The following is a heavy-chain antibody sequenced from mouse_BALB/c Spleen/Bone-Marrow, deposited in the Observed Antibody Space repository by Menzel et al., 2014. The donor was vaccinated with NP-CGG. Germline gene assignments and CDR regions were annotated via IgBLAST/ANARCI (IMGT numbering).Heavy chain of an antibody. J-gene: IGHJ4*01. V-gene: IGHV14-3*02. CDR1: GFNIKDTY. Sequence: EVQLQESGAELVKPGASVKLSCTASGFNIKDTYMHWVKQRPEQGLEWIGRIDPANGNTKYDPKFQGKATITADTSSNTAYLQLSSLTSEDTAVYYCARDSPYAMDYWGQGTPVTVSS. CDR3: ARDSPYAMDY. CDR2: IDPANGNT.